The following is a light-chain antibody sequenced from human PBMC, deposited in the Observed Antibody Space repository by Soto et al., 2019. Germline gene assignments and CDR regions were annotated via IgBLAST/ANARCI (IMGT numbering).Light chain of an antibody. J-gene: IGLJ3*02. Sequence: QSVLTQPPSVSGAPGQRVTISCTGSSSNIGAGYDVHWYQQLPGTAPKVLIYRNNQRPSGVPERFSGSKSGTSASLAISGLRSEDEADYYCAAWDDSLSGRVFGGGTKVTVL. V-gene: IGLV1-40*01. CDR2: RNN. CDR1: SSNIGAGYD. CDR3: AAWDDSLSGRV.